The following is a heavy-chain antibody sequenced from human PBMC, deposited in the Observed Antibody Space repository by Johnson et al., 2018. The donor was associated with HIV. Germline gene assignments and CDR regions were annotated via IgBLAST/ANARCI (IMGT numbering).Heavy chain of an antibody. D-gene: IGHD3-10*01. V-gene: IGHV3-66*01. CDR1: GFTVSSNY. CDR2: IYSGGST. J-gene: IGHJ3*02. CDR3: ARETYYSSIDAFDI. Sequence: VQLVESGGGLVQPGGSLRLSCAASGFTVSSNYMSWVRQAPGKGLEWVSVIYSGGSTYYADSVKGRFTISRDNGKNSLYLQMNSLRVEDTAVYYCARETYYSSIDAFDIWGQGTMVTVSS.